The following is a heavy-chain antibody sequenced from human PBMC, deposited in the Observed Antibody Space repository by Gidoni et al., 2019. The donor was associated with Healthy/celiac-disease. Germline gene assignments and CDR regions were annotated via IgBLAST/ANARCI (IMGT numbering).Heavy chain of an antibody. CDR2: ISGSGGSI. D-gene: IGHD6-19*01. CDR3: AKGAAVAGDWYFDL. CDR1: GFTFSSYA. J-gene: IGHJ2*01. V-gene: IGHV3-23*01. Sequence: EVQLLESGGGLVQTGGSLRLSCEASGFTFSSYAMSWVRQDPGKGLEWVSAISGSGGSIYYADSVKGRFTISRDNSKNTLYLQMNSLRAEDTAVYYCAKGAAVAGDWYFDLWGRGTLVTVSS.